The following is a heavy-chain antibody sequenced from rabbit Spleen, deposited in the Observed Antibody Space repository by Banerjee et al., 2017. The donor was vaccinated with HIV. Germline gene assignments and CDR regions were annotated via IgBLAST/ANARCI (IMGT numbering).Heavy chain of an antibody. Sequence: QEQLEESGGGLVKPEGSLTLTCKASGFDLSSGYDMCWVRQAPGKGLEWLACIWSGKNAATYYASWAKGRFTLSKTSSTVTLQMTSLTAADTATYFCARCVASSAFTTCNLWGPGTLVTVS. CDR3: ARCVASSAFTTCNL. V-gene: IGHV1S45*01. J-gene: IGHJ4*01. CDR1: GFDLSSGYD. CDR2: IWSGKNAAT. D-gene: IGHD3-3*01.